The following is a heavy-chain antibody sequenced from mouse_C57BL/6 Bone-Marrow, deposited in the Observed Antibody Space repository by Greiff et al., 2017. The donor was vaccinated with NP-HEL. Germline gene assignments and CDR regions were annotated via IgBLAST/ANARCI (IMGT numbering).Heavy chain of an antibody. CDR2: INPNNGGT. V-gene: IGHV1-18*01. CDR3: AKSGYYPLSYWYFDV. D-gene: IGHD2-3*01. CDR1: GYTFTDYN. J-gene: IGHJ1*03. Sequence: EVKLVESGPELVKPGASVKIPCKASGYTFTDYNMDWVKQSHGKSLEWIGDINPNNGGTIYNQKFKGKATLTVDKSSSTAYMELRSLTSEDTAVYSCAKSGYYPLSYWYFDVWGTGTTVTVSA.